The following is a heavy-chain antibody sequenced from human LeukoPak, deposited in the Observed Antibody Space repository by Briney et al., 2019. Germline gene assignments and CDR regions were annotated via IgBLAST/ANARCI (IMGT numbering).Heavy chain of an antibody. CDR2: IYYSGIT. CDR1: GGSISSSSYY. V-gene: IGHV4-39*07. CDR3: AREDTDMAPGFDY. Sequence: PSETLSLTCTVSGGSISSSSYYWGWIRQPPGKGLEWIGSIYYSGITYYNPSLKSRVTISVDTSKNQFSLKLSSVTAADTAVYYCAREDTDMAPGFDYWGQGTLVTVSS. J-gene: IGHJ4*02. D-gene: IGHD5-18*01.